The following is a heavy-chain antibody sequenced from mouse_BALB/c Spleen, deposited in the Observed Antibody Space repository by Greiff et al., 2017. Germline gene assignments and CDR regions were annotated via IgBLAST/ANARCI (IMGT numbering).Heavy chain of an antibody. J-gene: IGHJ2*01. CDR2: IYPGDGDT. CDR1: GYAFSSSW. Sequence: QVQLQQSGPELVKPGASVKISCKASGYAFSSSWMNWVKQRPGQGLEWIGRIYPGDGDTNYNGKFKGKATLTADKSSSTAYMQLSSLTSVDSAVYFCARSNDGDYGYWGQGTTLTVSS. V-gene: IGHV1-82*01. D-gene: IGHD2-3*01. CDR3: ARSNDGDYGY.